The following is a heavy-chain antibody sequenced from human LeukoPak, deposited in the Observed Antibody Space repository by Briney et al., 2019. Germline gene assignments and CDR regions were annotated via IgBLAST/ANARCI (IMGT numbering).Heavy chain of an antibody. Sequence: GRSLRLSCAASGFTFSSYAMSWVRQAPGKGLEWVSAISGSGGSTYYADSVKGRFTISRDNSKNTLYLQMNSLRAEDTAVYYCAKHRITVTTLAGFDYWGQGTLVTVSS. CDR1: GFTFSSYA. CDR2: ISGSGGST. J-gene: IGHJ4*02. CDR3: AKHRITVTTLAGFDY. V-gene: IGHV3-23*01. D-gene: IGHD4-17*01.